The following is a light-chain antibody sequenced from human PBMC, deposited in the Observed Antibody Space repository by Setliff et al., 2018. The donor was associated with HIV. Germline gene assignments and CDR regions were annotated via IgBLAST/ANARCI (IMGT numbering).Light chain of an antibody. CDR3: QSYDSSLSVFV. Sequence: QSVLTQPPSVSGAPGQRVTISCTGSSSNIGAGYDVHWYQHLPGTAPKLLIYGNISRPSGVPDRFSGSKSGTSASLAITGLQAEDEADYYCQSYDSSLSVFVFGTGTKVTVL. CDR2: GNI. V-gene: IGLV1-40*01. J-gene: IGLJ1*01. CDR1: SSNIGAGYD.